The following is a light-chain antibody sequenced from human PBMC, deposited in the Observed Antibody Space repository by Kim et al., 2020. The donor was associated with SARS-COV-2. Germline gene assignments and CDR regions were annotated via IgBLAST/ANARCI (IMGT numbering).Light chain of an antibody. V-gene: IGKV3-20*01. CDR2: GAS. Sequence: TGESTTRPCQASQSISPNNLAWYPQKPGQPPRPLMYGASTRATGVPDRISGGGSETDFTLTISRLETEGFAMFYCQQYGGSPPITFGQGTRLEIK. CDR3: QQYGGSPPIT. CDR1: QSISPNN. J-gene: IGKJ5*01.